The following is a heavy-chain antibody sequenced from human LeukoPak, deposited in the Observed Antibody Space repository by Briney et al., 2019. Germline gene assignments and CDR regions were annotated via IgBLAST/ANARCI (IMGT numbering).Heavy chain of an antibody. Sequence: SETLSLTCTVSGGSISRYYWSWVRQPAGTGLEWIGRIYTGGSANYHPSLNSRVTMSVATSKNQFSLKLSSVTAADTAVYYCATTMVRGVIIRDYWGQGTLVTVSS. CDR3: ATTMVRGVIIRDY. V-gene: IGHV4-4*07. J-gene: IGHJ4*02. D-gene: IGHD3-10*01. CDR1: GGSISRYY. CDR2: IYTGGSA.